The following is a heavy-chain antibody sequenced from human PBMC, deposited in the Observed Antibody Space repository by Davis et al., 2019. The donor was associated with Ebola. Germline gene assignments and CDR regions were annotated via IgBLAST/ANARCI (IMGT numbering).Heavy chain of an antibody. Sequence: GGSLRLSCAASGFTFSDYYMSWIRQAPGKGLEWVSYISGSGYIIYYADSVKGRFTISRDNAKNSLYLQMDDLGAEDTAVYYCARGRYYDISNYYNDRGNWYFDLWGRGTLVTVSS. CDR2: ISGSGYII. CDR3: ARGRYYDISNYYNDRGNWYFDL. CDR1: GFTFSDYY. J-gene: IGHJ2*01. D-gene: IGHD3-22*01. V-gene: IGHV3-11*01.